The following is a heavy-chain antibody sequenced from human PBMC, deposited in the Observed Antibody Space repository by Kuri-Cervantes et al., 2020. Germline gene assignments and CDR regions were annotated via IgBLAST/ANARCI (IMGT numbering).Heavy chain of an antibody. J-gene: IGHJ4*02. CDR2: IKQDGSEK. Sequence: GESLKISCAASGFTFSGYEMNWVRQAPGKGLEWVANIKQDGSEKYYVDSVKGRFTISRDNAKNSLYLQMNSLRAEDTAVYYCATEGYGSGSYPTDYWGQGTLVTVSS. CDR3: ATEGYGSGSYPTDY. CDR1: GFTFSGYE. V-gene: IGHV3-7*01. D-gene: IGHD3-10*01.